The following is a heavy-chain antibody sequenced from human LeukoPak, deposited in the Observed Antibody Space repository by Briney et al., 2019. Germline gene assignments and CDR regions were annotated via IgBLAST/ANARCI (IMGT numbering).Heavy chain of an antibody. CDR2: IIPILGIA. V-gene: IGHV1-69*04. CDR1: GGTFSSYA. J-gene: IGHJ4*02. D-gene: IGHD2-15*01. Sequence: SVKVCCKASGGTFSSYAISWVRQAPGQGLEWMGRIIPILGIANYAQKFQGRVTITADKSTSTAYMELSSLRSEDTAVYYCASVLGYCSGGSCPFDYWGQGTLVTVSS. CDR3: ASVLGYCSGGSCPFDY.